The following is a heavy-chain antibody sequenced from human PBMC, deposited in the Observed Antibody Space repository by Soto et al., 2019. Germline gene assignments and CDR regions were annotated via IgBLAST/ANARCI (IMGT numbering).Heavy chain of an antibody. CDR2: IYPGDSRT. CDR1: GYSFTNYW. V-gene: IGHV5-51*01. D-gene: IGHD5-18*01. J-gene: IGHJ6*02. CDR3: ARLPVDTSMVGSQYYYYYYAMDV. Sequence: PGESLKISCKGSGYSFTNYWIAWVRQMPEKGLEWMGIIYPGDSRTTYSPTFQGQVTISADKSISTASLQWNSLKASDTAMYYCARLPVDTSMVGSQYYYYYYAMDVWGQGTTVTVS.